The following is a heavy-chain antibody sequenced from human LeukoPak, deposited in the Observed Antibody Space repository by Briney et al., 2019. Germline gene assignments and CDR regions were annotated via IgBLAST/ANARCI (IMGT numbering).Heavy chain of an antibody. V-gene: IGHV4-34*01. CDR3: ARGRRRIRPYYYGMDV. J-gene: IGHJ6*02. D-gene: IGHD5-18*01. CDR2: INHSGST. CDR1: GGSFSGYY. Sequence: PSETLSLTCAVYGGSFSGYYWSWSRQPPGKRPEWIGEINHSGSTNYNPSLKSRVTISVDTSKNQFSLKLSSVTAADTAVYYCARGRRRIRPYYYGMDVWGQGTTVTVSS.